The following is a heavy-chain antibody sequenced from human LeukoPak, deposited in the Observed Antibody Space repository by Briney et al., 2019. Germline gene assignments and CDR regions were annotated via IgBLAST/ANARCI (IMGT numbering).Heavy chain of an antibody. CDR1: GYSISSGYY. CDR3: AAPLLAAATDAFDI. Sequence: SETLSLTCTVSGYSISSGYYWGWIRQPPGKGLEWIGSIYHSGSTYYNPSLKSRVTISVDTSKNQFSLKLSSVTAADTAVYYCAAPLLAAATDAFDIWGQGTMVTVSS. J-gene: IGHJ3*02. D-gene: IGHD6-13*01. CDR2: IYHSGST. V-gene: IGHV4-38-2*02.